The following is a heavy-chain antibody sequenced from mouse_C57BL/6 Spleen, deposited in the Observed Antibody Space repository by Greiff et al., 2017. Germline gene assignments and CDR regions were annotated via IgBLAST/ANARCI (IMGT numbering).Heavy chain of an antibody. CDR2: VWSGGST. D-gene: IGHD1-1*01. V-gene: IGHV2-2*01. J-gene: IGHJ1*03. Sequence: QVHVQQSGPGLVQPSQSLSITCTVPGFSLTSSGVHWVRHSPGKGLEWLGVVWSGGSTDYNAAFISRLSIRKDKSKSQVCFKMNSLQDDETAIYYWARNPLTTGQYFDVWGTGTTVTVSS. CDR3: ARNPLTTGQYFDV. CDR1: GFSLTSSG.